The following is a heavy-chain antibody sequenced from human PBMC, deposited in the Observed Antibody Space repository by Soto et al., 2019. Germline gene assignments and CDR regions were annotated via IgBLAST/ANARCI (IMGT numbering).Heavy chain of an antibody. D-gene: IGHD2-2*01. CDR3: AREGLALPAHGWFDP. J-gene: IGHJ5*02. CDR1: GGSFSGYY. Sequence: SETLSLTCAVYGGSFSGYYWSWIRQPPGKGLEWIGEINHSGSTNYNPSLKSRVTISVDTSKNQFSLKLSSVTAADTAVYYCAREGLALPAHGWFDPWGQGTLVTVSS. CDR2: INHSGST. V-gene: IGHV4-34*01.